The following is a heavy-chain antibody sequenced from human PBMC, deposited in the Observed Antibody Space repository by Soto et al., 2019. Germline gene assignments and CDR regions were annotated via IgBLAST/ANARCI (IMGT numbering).Heavy chain of an antibody. CDR1: GYTFTSYG. J-gene: IGHJ6*02. Sequence: QVQLVQSGAEVKKPGASVKVSCKASGYTFTSYGLSWVRQAPGQGLEWMGWINDYTGNTNYAQKFQGRVTMTTDTSTNTAYLDLWTLISDDTAVYYCARSWVTGKGGIDVWGQGTTVTVSS. V-gene: IGHV1-18*01. D-gene: IGHD3-16*01. CDR3: ARSWVTGKGGIDV. CDR2: INDYTGNT.